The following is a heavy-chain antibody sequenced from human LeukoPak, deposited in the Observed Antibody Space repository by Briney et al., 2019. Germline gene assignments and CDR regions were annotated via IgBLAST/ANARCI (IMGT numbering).Heavy chain of an antibody. Sequence: PSEALSLTCTVSGGSISSYYWSWIRQPAGKGLEWIGRIYISGSTNYNPSLKGRVTMSLDASKNQFSLKLSSVTAADTAVYYCALGGVWFDPWGQGTLVTVSS. CDR3: ALGGVWFDP. CDR2: IYISGST. CDR1: GGSISSYY. D-gene: IGHD3-16*01. V-gene: IGHV4-4*07. J-gene: IGHJ5*02.